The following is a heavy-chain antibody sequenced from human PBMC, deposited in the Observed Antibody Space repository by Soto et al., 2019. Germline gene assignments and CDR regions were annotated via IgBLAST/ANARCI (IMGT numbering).Heavy chain of an antibody. CDR3: ARAEAYCGGDCYSGTYYFDY. CDR2: ISYDGSNK. D-gene: IGHD2-21*02. CDR1: GFTFSSYA. J-gene: IGHJ4*02. V-gene: IGHV3-30-3*01. Sequence: QVQLVESGGGVVQPGRSLRLSCAASGFTFSSYAMHWVRQAPGKGLEWVAVISYDGSNKYYADSVKGRFTISRDNSKNTLYLQMNSLGAEDTAVYYCARAEAYCGGDCYSGTYYFDYWGQGTLVTVSS.